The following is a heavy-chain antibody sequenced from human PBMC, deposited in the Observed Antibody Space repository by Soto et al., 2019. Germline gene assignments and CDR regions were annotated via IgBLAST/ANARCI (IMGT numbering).Heavy chain of an antibody. V-gene: IGHV3-15*01. CDR1: GFTFSNAW. Sequence: GGSLRLSCAASGFTFSNAWMSWVRQAPGKGLEWVGRIKSKTDGGTTDYAAPVKGRSTISRDDSKNTLYLQMNSLKTEDTAVYYCTTGSSYYYDSSGYYLPDAFDIWGQGTMVTVSS. J-gene: IGHJ3*02. CDR2: IKSKTDGGTT. CDR3: TTGSSYYYDSSGYYLPDAFDI. D-gene: IGHD3-22*01.